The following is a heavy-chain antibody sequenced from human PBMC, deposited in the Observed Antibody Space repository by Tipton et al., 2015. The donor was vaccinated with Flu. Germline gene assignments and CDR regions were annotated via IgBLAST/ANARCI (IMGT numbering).Heavy chain of an antibody. Sequence: VKPSETLSLTCTVSGGSISSYYWSWIRQPAGKGLEWIGRIYSSGSTNYNPSLKSRVTMSVETSKNQFSLKLSSVTAADTAVYYCARVPFGSGTYYKTDPFDVWGQGTMVTVSS. D-gene: IGHD3-10*01. CDR1: GGSISSYY. CDR2: IYSSGST. J-gene: IGHJ3*01. CDR3: ARVPFGSGTYYKTDPFDV. V-gene: IGHV4-4*07.